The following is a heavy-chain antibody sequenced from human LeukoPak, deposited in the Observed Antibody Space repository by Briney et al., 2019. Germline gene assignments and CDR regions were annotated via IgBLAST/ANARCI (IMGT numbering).Heavy chain of an antibody. Sequence: SETLSLTCTVSGGSMSLYYWNWIRQFPGKGLEWIGYIDYSGSTKSNPSLKSRLTISIETSKNQFSLKLSSVTAADTAVYYCARAPYSGSYSDFDYWGQGTLVTVSS. V-gene: IGHV4-59*01. CDR1: GGSMSLYY. D-gene: IGHD1-26*01. CDR2: IDYSGST. CDR3: ARAPYSGSYSDFDY. J-gene: IGHJ4*02.